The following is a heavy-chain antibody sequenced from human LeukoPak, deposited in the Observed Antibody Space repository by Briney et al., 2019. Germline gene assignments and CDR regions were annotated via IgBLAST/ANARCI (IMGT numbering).Heavy chain of an antibody. CDR2: INPNTGGT. CDR3: AREWTRGAGSYYWPDAFDI. Sequence: ASVKVSCKASGYTFTDSYMHWVRQAPEQGLEWMGWINPNTGGTNYEQKFQGRVTMTRDTSVSTVYMDLNGLRSGDTAVYYCAREWTRGAGSYYWPDAFDIWGQGTMVTVSS. J-gene: IGHJ3*02. D-gene: IGHD1-26*01. CDR1: GYTFTDSY. V-gene: IGHV1-2*02.